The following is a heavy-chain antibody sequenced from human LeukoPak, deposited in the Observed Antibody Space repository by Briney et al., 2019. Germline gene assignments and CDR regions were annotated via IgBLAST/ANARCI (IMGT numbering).Heavy chain of an antibody. J-gene: IGHJ4*02. CDR3: ARQDGDYDYEGDYFDY. D-gene: IGHD3-16*01. CDR2: IYSDNT. Sequence: PGGSLRLSCTVSGFTVSSNSMSWVRQAPGKGLEWVSFIYSDNTHYSDSVKGRFTISRDNSKNTLYLQMNSLKASDTAMYYCARQDGDYDYEGDYFDYWGQGTLVTVSS. CDR1: GFTVSSNS. V-gene: IGHV3-53*01.